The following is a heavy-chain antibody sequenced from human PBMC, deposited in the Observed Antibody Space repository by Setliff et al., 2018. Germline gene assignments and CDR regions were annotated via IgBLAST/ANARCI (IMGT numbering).Heavy chain of an antibody. Sequence: GGSLRLSCAASGFTFSTYRMHWVRQAPGKGLEWVASIKQDGSDKYYVDSVKGRFTISRDNAKNSLYLQMNSLRVEDTAVYYCARLRKDYGDYYYFDYWGQGTLVTVSS. J-gene: IGHJ4*02. CDR2: IKQDGSDK. CDR3: ARLRKDYGDYYYFDY. V-gene: IGHV3-7*01. CDR1: GFTFSTYR. D-gene: IGHD4-17*01.